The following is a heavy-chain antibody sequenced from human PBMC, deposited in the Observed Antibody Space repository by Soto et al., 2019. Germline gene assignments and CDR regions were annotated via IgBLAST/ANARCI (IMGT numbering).Heavy chain of an antibody. D-gene: IGHD1-1*01. CDR2: ISYDGNVA. CDR1: GFTFSNYG. V-gene: IGHV3-30*18. Sequence: PGGSLRLSCAASGFTFSNYGMHWVRQAPGKGLEWVIVISYDGNVAYYADSVKGRFTISRDNSKNTLYLQMNSLRTEDTAMYYCVKEGPITNWYFDYWGQGT. CDR3: VKEGPITNWYFDY. J-gene: IGHJ4*02.